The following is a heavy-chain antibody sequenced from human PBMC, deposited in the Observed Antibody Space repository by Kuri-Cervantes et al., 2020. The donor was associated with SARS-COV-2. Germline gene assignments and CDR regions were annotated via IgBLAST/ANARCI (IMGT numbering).Heavy chain of an antibody. CDR2: IRYDGSNK. J-gene: IGHJ4*02. CDR3: ANSFYDTSSVPRLNY. CDR1: GFTFSSYG. Sequence: GESLKISCAASGFTFSSYGMHWARRAPGKGLEWVAFIRYDGSNKYYADSVKGRFTISRDNSKNTLYLQMNSLGVEDTAVYYCANSFYDTSSVPRLNYWGPGTLVTVFS. V-gene: IGHV3-30*02. D-gene: IGHD2/OR15-2a*01.